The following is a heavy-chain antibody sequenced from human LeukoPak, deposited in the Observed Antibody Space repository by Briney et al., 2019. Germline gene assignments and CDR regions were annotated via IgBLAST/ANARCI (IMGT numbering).Heavy chain of an antibody. V-gene: IGHV1-2*02. CDR3: AREVGNGDYVWDY. D-gene: IGHD4-17*01. CDR1: GYTFTGYY. Sequence: GASVKVSCKASGYTFTGYYMHWVRQAPGQGLEWMGWINPNSGGTNYAQKFQGRVTLTRDTSISTAYMELSRLRSDDTAVYYCAREVGNGDYVWDYWGQGTLVTVSS. CDR2: INPNSGGT. J-gene: IGHJ4*02.